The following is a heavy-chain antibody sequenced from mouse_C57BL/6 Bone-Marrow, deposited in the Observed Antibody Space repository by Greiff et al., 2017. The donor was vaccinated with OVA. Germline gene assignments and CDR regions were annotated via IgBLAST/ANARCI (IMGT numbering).Heavy chain of an antibody. D-gene: IGHD2-5*01. J-gene: IGHJ4*01. V-gene: IGHV1-26*01. CDR2: INPNNGGT. Sequence: EVQLQQSGPELVKPGASVKISCKASGYTFTDYYMNWVKQSHGKSLEWIGDINPNNGGTSYNQKFKGKATLTVDKSSSTAYMELHSLTSEDSAVYYCARRGNSNFAMDYWGQGTSVTVSS. CDR1: GYTFTDYY. CDR3: ARRGNSNFAMDY.